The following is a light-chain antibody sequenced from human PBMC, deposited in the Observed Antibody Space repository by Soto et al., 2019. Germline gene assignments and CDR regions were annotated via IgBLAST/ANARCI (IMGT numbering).Light chain of an antibody. J-gene: IGLJ2*01. V-gene: IGLV2-8*01. CDR2: DVI. CDR3: SSYGGSNNVVV. Sequence: QSALTQPPSASGSPGQSVTISCTGTSSDVGSYNFVSWYQHHPGKAPKLILYDVIKRPSGVPDRFSGSKSGNTASLTVSGLQAEDEADYYCSSYGGSNNVVVFGGGTKLTVL. CDR1: SSDVGSYNF.